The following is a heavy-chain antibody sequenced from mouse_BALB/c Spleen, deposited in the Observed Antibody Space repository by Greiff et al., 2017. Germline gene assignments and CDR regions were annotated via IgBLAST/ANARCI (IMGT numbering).Heavy chain of an antibody. CDR1: GFTFSDYY. V-gene: IGHV5-4*02. CDR3: AKGMGGEYYLDY. D-gene: IGHD2-10*02. J-gene: IGHJ2*01. CDR2: ISDGGSYT. Sequence: EVQVVESGGGLVKPGGSLKLSCAASGFTFSDYYMYWVRQTPEKRLEWVATISDGGSYTYYPDSVKGRFTISRDNAKNNLYLQMSSLKSEDTAMYYCAKGMGGEYYLDYWGQGTTLTVSS.